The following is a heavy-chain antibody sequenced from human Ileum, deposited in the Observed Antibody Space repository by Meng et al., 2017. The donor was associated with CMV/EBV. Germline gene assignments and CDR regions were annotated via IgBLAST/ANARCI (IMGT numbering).Heavy chain of an antibody. CDR2: VHRSGDT. Sequence: SETLSLTCNVSGGSISTYYWTWVRQMPGKGLEWIGYVHRSGDTKYNPSLKSRVTISVDTAKNQFSVRLTSVNAADTDVYYCARAYSGSYGIEDWGQGTTVTVSS. CDR1: GGSISTYY. CDR3: ARAYSGSYGIED. D-gene: IGHD5-12*01. J-gene: IGHJ4*02. V-gene: IGHV4-59*01.